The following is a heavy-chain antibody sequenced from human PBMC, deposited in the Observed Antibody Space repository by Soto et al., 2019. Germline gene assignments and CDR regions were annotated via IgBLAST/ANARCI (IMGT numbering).Heavy chain of an antibody. Sequence: EVQLLESGGGLVQPGGSLRLSCAASGFTFNNYALSWVRQAPGKGPEWVSGITGSGTRTYYADSVKGRFTMSRDNSKNTVYLQMNSLAYDDTAVYYCAAYVVAPDYWGQGTLVTVSS. V-gene: IGHV3-23*01. CDR3: AAYVVAPDY. J-gene: IGHJ4*02. CDR1: GFTFNNYA. CDR2: ITGSGTRT. D-gene: IGHD3-10*02.